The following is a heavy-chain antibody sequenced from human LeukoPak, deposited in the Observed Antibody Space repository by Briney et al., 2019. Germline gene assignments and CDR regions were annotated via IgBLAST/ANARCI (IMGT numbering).Heavy chain of an antibody. CDR3: ARIISGMATIHWYFDL. D-gene: IGHD5-24*01. CDR1: GFTFSSYS. J-gene: IGHJ2*01. CDR2: ISSSSSYI. V-gene: IGHV3-21*01. Sequence: GGSLRLSCAASGFTFSSYSMNWVRQAPGKGLEWVSSISSSSSYIYYADSVKGRFTISRDNSKNTLYLQMNSLRAEDTAVYYCARIISGMATIHWYFDLWGRGTLVTVSS.